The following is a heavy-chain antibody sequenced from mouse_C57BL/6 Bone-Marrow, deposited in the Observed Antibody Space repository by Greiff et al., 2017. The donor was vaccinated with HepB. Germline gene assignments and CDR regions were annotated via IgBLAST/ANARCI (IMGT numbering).Heavy chain of an antibody. J-gene: IGHJ4*01. V-gene: IGHV1-20*01. D-gene: IGHD1-1*01. Sequence: EVQRVESGPELVKPGDSVKISCKASGYSFTGYFMNWVMQSHGKSLEWIGRINPYNGDTFYNQKFKGKATLTVDKSSSTAHMELRSLTSEDSAVYYCASHYYGSSYLYYYAMDYWGQGTSVTVSS. CDR3: ASHYYGSSYLYYYAMDY. CDR1: GYSFTGYF. CDR2: INPYNGDT.